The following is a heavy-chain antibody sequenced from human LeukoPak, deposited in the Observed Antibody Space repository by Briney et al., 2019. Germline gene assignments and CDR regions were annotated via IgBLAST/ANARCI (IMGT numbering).Heavy chain of an antibody. J-gene: IGHJ5*02. CDR3: ARAAGIIPDSGTGWFDP. V-gene: IGHV1-2*02. D-gene: IGHD3-3*01. Sequence: ASVTVSCKASGYTFTAYYMHWVRQAPGQGLEWMGRINPQNGGTKYAQRFQGRVTATTDTSISTAYMDLSRLTSDDTAVYYCARAAGIIPDSGTGWFDPWGPGTQVTVSS. CDR1: GYTFTAYY. CDR2: INPQNGGT.